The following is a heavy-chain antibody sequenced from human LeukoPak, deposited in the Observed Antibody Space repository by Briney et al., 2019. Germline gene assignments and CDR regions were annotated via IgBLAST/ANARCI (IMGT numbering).Heavy chain of an antibody. J-gene: IGHJ4*02. CDR1: GFTFSSYA. V-gene: IGHV3-30*02. CDR3: AKDRTPGGIAAAGPDY. Sequence: GGSLRLSCAASGFTFSSYAMSWVRQAPGKGLEWVAFIRYDGSNKYYADSVKGRFTISRDNSKNTLYLQMNSLRAEDTAVYYCAKDRTPGGIAAAGPDYWGQGTLVTVSS. CDR2: IRYDGSNK. D-gene: IGHD6-13*01.